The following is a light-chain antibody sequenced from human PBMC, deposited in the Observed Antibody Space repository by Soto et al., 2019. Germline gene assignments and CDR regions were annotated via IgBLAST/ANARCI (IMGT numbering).Light chain of an antibody. J-gene: IGKJ2*01. Sequence: IVMTQSPAALSVSPGERVSLACRASQGLXSSFDWYKQRPGQAPRILNXDHSTRATGIPPRFIGGGSGKEFTVTISSLKSEDFSIYYCQQYDIRPTYTFGQGTKVDIK. CDR2: DHS. V-gene: IGKV3-15*01. CDR3: QQYDIRPTYT. CDR1: QGLXSS.